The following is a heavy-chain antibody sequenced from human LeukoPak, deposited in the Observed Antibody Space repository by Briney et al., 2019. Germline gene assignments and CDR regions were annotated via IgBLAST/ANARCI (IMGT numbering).Heavy chain of an antibody. CDR3: AKGTYYYDSSGYRNYFDP. CDR1: GFTFSSYA. D-gene: IGHD3-22*01. Sequence: GGSLRLSCAASGFTFSSYAMSWVRQAPGKGLEWVSAISGSGGSTYYADSVKGRFTISRDNSKNTLYLQMNSLRAEDTAVYYCAKGTYYYDSSGYRNYFDPWGQGTLVTVSS. J-gene: IGHJ5*02. V-gene: IGHV3-23*01. CDR2: ISGSGGST.